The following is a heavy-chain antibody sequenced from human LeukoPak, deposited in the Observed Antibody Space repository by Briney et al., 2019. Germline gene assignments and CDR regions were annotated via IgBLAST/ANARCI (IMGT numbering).Heavy chain of an antibody. CDR1: GYTFTSYD. J-gene: IGHJ3*02. CDR2: MNPNGGNT. V-gene: IGHV1-8*03. D-gene: IGHD3-3*01. Sequence: ASVKVSCKASGYTFTSYDINWLRQATGQGLEWMGWMNPNGGNTGYAQKFQGRVTITRNTSISTAYMELSSLRSEDTAVYYCARGGYDFWSGWGAFDIWGQGTMVTVSS. CDR3: ARGGYDFWSGWGAFDI.